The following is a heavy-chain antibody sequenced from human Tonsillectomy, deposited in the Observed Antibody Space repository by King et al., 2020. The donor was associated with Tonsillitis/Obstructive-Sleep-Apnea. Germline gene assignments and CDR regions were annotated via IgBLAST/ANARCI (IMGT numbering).Heavy chain of an antibody. CDR1: GYTFTTYG. V-gene: IGHV1-18*01. CDR3: ARDDYDRSGYGDS. J-gene: IGHJ4*02. Sequence: QLVQSGTEVKKPGASVKVSCKASGYTFTTYGVSWVRQAPGQGLEWMGWISAYNGNTNYAQKFQGRVTMTTDTSTSTGYMELRSLRSDDTAVYYCARDDYDRSGYGDSWGQGTLVTVSS. D-gene: IGHD3-22*01. CDR2: ISAYNGNT.